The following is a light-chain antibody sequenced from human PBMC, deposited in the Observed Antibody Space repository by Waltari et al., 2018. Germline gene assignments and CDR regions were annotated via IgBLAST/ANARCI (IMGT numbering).Light chain of an antibody. Sequence: DIQMTQSPSTLSASVGDRVTITCRASQNINSWLAWYPQKPGKAPKLLIYKASSLESGVPSRFSGSGSGTEFTLTITSLQPDDYATYFCQHYNNYSPWTFGQGTKVEVK. CDR3: QHYNNYSPWT. J-gene: IGKJ1*01. CDR2: KAS. V-gene: IGKV1-5*03. CDR1: QNINSW.